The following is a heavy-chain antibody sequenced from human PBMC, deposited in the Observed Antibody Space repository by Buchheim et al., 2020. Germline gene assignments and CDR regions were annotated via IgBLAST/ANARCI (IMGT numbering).Heavy chain of an antibody. CDR1: GITFRRYA. CDR2: ISGPGDST. D-gene: IGHD7-27*01. Sequence: VQLLESGGGLVQPGGSLRLSCAASGITFRRYAMTWVRQAPGKGLEWVSAISGPGDSTYYAESVKGRFTISRDNSKNTVFLQMNSLTAEDPALYYCAKAVTGASVCYYYGMDVWGHGTT. V-gene: IGHV3-23*01. CDR3: AKAVTGASVCYYYGMDV. J-gene: IGHJ6*02.